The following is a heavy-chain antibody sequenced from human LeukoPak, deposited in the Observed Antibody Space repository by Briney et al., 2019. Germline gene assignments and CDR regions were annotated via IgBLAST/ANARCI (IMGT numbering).Heavy chain of an antibody. CDR2: INHSGST. CDR1: GGSISSSSYY. CDR3: ATPVDWGSSAFDI. V-gene: IGHV4-39*07. Sequence: SETLSLTCTVSGGSISSSSYYWGWIRQPPGKGLEWIGEINHSGSTNYNPSLKSRATKSVDTSKNQFSLKLSSVTAADTAVYYCATPVDWGSSAFDIWGQGTMVTVSS. D-gene: IGHD7-27*01. J-gene: IGHJ3*02.